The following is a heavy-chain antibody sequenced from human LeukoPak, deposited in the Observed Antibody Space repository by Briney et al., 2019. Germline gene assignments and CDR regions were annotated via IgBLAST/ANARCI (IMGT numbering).Heavy chain of an antibody. J-gene: IGHJ4*02. CDR2: ITHSVST. CDR3: AGGGATVTTVDY. D-gene: IGHD4-17*01. CDR1: GGSFSGYY. Sequence: PSETLSLTCAVYGGSFSGYYWSWIRQPPGKGLEWIGEITHSVSTNYNPSLKSRVTISADTSKNQFSLKLSSVTAADTAVYYCAGGGATVTTVDYWGQGTLVTVSS. V-gene: IGHV4-34*01.